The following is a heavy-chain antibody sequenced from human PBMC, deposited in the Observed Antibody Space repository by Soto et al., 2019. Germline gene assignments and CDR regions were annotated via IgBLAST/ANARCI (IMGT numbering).Heavy chain of an antibody. CDR1: GYTFTSYY. V-gene: IGHV1-46*01. CDR3: ATLADYFGSGSFPSYFDY. D-gene: IGHD3-10*01. Sequence: ASVKVSCKASGYTFTSYYMHWVRQAPGQGLEWMGIINPSNSTSYAQKFQGRVTMTEDRSTDTAYMELSSLRSEDTAVYYCATLADYFGSGSFPSYFDYWGQGTLVTVSS. J-gene: IGHJ4*02. CDR2: INPSNST.